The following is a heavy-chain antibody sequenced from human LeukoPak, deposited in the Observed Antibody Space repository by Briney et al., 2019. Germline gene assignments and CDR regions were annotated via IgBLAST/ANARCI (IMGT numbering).Heavy chain of an antibody. CDR1: GFTVSTNY. D-gene: IGHD5-24*01. CDR3: ARTFLSVDGYKVGYFDY. V-gene: IGHV3-53*01. CDR2: LYSGGNA. J-gene: IGHJ4*02. Sequence: PGGSLRLSCAASGFTVSTNYMSCDRQAPGKGLVWVSLLYSGGNAYYADSVKGRFTISRDNSKNTLYLQMNSLTAEDTAVYYCARTFLSVDGYKVGYFDYWGQGTLVTVSS.